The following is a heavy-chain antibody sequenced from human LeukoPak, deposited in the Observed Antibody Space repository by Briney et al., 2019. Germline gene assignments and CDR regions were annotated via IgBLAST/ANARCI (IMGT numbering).Heavy chain of an antibody. CDR2: IIPIFGTA. V-gene: IGHV1-69*05. CDR3: ARDNDFWSGYQQNWFDP. D-gene: IGHD3-3*01. Sequence: SVKVSCKASGGTFSSYAISWVRQAPGQGLEWMGGIIPIFGTANYAQKFQGRVTITTDESTSTAYMELSSLRSEDTAVYYCARDNDFWSGYQQNWFDPWGQGTLVTVSS. J-gene: IGHJ5*02. CDR1: GGTFSSYA.